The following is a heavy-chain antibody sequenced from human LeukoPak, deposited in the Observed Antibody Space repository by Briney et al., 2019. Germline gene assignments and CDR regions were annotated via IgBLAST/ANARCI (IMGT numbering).Heavy chain of an antibody. Sequence: PGRSLTLSCAPSAPSLSTYAMGWVCQTPQKGLGWVSAISGGGGSTYYADSLKGRFTISRDNSKNTLYLQMNSLRAEDTAVYYCAKDRGFGDYFPFFYWGQGTLVTVPS. CDR1: APSLSTYA. D-gene: IGHD3-10*01. CDR3: AKDRGFGDYFPFFY. V-gene: IGHV3-23*01. CDR2: ISGGGGST. J-gene: IGHJ4*02.